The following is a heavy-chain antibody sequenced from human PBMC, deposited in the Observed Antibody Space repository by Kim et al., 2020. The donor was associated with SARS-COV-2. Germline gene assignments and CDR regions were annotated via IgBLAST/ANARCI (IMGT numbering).Heavy chain of an antibody. CDR2: T. V-gene: IGHV4-4*02. J-gene: IGHJ4*02. Sequence: TNYSPSLKSRVTISVDKSKNQFSLKLSSVTAADTAVYYCARDGADTAIDYWGQGTLVTVSS. D-gene: IGHD5-18*01. CDR3: ARDGADTAIDY.